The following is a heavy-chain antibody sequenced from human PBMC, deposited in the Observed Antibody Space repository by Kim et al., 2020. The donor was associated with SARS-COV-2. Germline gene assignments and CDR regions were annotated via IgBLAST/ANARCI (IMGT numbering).Heavy chain of an antibody. CDR1: GFTFSSYA. D-gene: IGHD2-21*02. CDR3: AKDLEIGVVTAIQYYFDY. CDR2: ISGSGGST. Sequence: GGSLRLSCAASGFTFSSYAMSWVRQAPGKGLEWVSAISGSGGSTYYADSVKGRFTISRDNSKNTLYLQMNSLRAEDTAVYYCAKDLEIGVVTAIQYYFDYWGQGTWSPSPQ. V-gene: IGHV3-23*01. J-gene: IGHJ4*02.